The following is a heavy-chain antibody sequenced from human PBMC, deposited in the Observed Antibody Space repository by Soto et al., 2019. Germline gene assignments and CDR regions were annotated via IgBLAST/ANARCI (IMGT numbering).Heavy chain of an antibody. CDR2: IYWDDDK. D-gene: IGHD1-26*01. CDR3: EHYSRDFHLILSHHWFDQ. CDR1: GFSLSTSGVG. V-gene: IGHV2-5*02. Sequence: SGPTLVNPTQTLTLTCTFSGFSLSTSGVGVGWIRQPPGKALEWLALIYWDDDKRYSPSLKSRLTITKDTSKNQVFLTMTNMDPVDTATYYCEHYSRDFHLILSHHWFDQWGQATLVTVSS. J-gene: IGHJ5*02.